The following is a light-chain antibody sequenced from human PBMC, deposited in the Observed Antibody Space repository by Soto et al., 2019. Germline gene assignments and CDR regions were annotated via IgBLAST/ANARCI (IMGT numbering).Light chain of an antibody. V-gene: IGKV3-11*01. J-gene: IGKJ1*01. CDR2: DAS. CDR1: QSISSY. CDR3: QHRSNWWT. Sequence: ETVLTQSPATLYLSPGERATLSCRASQSISSYLAGYEQKPGQAPRLLIYDASNRATGIPARFSGSGSGTDFTLTISSLEPEDFAVYYCQHRSNWWTFGQGTKVEI.